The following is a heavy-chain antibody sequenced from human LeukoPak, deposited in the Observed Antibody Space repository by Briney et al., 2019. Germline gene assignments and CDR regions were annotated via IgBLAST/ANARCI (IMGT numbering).Heavy chain of an antibody. J-gene: IGHJ5*02. CDR3: ARGESGYCSSTSCYWFDP. V-gene: IGHV1-8*01. CDR1: GYTFTSYD. Sequence: ASVKVSCEASGYTFTSYDINWVRQATGQGLEWMGWMNPNSGNTGYAQKFQGRVTMTRNTSISTAYMELSSLRSEGTAVYYCARGESGYCSSTSCYWFDPWGQGTLVTVSS. CDR2: MNPNSGNT. D-gene: IGHD2-2*03.